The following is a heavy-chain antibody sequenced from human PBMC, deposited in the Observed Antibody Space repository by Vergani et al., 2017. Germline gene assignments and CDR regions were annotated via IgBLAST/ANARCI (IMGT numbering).Heavy chain of an antibody. D-gene: IGHD3-10*01. V-gene: IGHV4-31*03. CDR1: GGSISSGGYY. Sequence: VQLQESGPGLVKPSQTLSLTCTVSGGSISSGGYYWSWIRQHPGKGLEWIGYIYYSGSTYYNPSLKSRVTISVDTSKNQFSLKLSSVTAADTAVYYCARGTRSSITMVRGVSRFDYWGQGTLVTVSS. J-gene: IGHJ4*02. CDR2: IYYSGST. CDR3: ARGTRSSITMVRGVSRFDY.